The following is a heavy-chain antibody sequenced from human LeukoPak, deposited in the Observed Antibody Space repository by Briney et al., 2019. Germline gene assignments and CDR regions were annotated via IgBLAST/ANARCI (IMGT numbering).Heavy chain of an antibody. J-gene: IGHJ4*02. CDR2: ISSSSSYI. CDR3: ARRCSSTSCFDY. V-gene: IGHV3-21*01. Sequence: PVGSLRLSCAASGFTFSSYSMNWVRQAPGKGLEWVSSISSSSSYIYYADSVKGRFTISRDNAKNSLYLQMSSLRAEDTAVYYCARRCSSTSCFDYWGQGTLVTVSS. D-gene: IGHD2-2*01. CDR1: GFTFSSYS.